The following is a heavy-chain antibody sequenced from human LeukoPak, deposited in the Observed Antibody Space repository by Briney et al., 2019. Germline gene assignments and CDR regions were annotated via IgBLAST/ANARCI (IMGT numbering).Heavy chain of an antibody. Sequence: GGSLRLSCAASGFTFSSYWMSGVREAPGKGLEGLANIKQDGSEKYYVDSVKGRFTISRDNAKNSLYLQMNSLRAEDTAVYYCARNRYSGSYGVDYWGQGTLVTVSS. V-gene: IGHV3-7*05. CDR2: IKQDGSEK. J-gene: IGHJ4*02. CDR1: GFTFSSYW. CDR3: ARNRYSGSYGVDY. D-gene: IGHD1-26*01.